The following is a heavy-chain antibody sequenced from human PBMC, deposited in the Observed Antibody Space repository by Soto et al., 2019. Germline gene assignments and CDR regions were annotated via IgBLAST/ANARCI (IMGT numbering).Heavy chain of an antibody. CDR1: GYTFTSYD. V-gene: IGHV1-8*01. CDR2: MNPNSGNT. D-gene: IGHD4-17*01. Sequence: QVQLVQSGAEVKKPGASVKVSCKASGYTFTSYDINWVRQATGQGLEWMGWMNPNSGNTGYAQKFQGRTTMTRNTTMSTAYMELSSLRSEDTAVYYCARDYGDYAGGGYYYYGMDVWGQGTTVTVSS. CDR3: ARDYGDYAGGGYYYYGMDV. J-gene: IGHJ6*02.